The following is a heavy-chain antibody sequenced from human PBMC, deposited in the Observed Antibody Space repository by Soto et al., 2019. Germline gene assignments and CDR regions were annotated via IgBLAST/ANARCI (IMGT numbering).Heavy chain of an antibody. D-gene: IGHD6-13*01. CDR1: GFTFSDYY. V-gene: IGHV4-59*01. CDR2: XXNXXSX. CDR3: ARYRREAVAGYTLDN. J-gene: IGHJ4*02. Sequence: GSLRLSCAASGFTFSDYYMDWIRQAPGKRLEWXGYXXNXXSXXXXXSXXXRVTISEDTSKSQFSLKVNSMTAADTAVYYCARYRREAVAGYTLDNWGQGILVTASS.